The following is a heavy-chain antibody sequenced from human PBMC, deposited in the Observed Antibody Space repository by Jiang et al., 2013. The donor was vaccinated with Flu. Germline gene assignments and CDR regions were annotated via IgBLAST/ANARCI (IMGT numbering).Heavy chain of an antibody. Sequence: SGAEVKKPGSSVKVSCKASGGTLSSYAISWVRQAPGQGLEWMGGIIPIFGTANYAQKFQGRVTITADESTSTAYMELSSLRSEDTAVYYCARLRGYGSGSYYQENWFDPWGQGTLVTVSS. CDR3: ARLRGYGSGSYYQENWFDP. CDR2: IIPIFGTA. D-gene: IGHD3-10*01. J-gene: IGHJ5*02. CDR1: GGTLSSYA. V-gene: IGHV1-69*01.